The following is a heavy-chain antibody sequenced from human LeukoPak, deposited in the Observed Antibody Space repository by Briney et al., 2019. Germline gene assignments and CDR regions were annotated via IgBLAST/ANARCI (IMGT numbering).Heavy chain of an antibody. CDR2: IVVGSGNT. D-gene: IGHD3-22*01. V-gene: IGHV1-58*02. J-gene: IGHJ3*02. CDR1: GLTFTSSA. CDR3: AADRAYYYDSSGYYTAPDAFDI. Sequence: GASVKVSCKASGLTFTSSAMQWVRQARGQRLEWIGWIVVGSGNTNSAQKFQERVTITRDMSTSTVYMELSSLRSEDTAVYYCAADRAYYYDSSGYYTAPDAFDIWGQGTMVTVSS.